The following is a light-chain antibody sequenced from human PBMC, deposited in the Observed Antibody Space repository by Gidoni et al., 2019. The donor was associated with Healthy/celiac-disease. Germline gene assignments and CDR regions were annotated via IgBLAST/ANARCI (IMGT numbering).Light chain of an antibody. CDR3: SSYTSSSTPV. CDR1: SSDVGGYNY. J-gene: IGLJ1*01. V-gene: IGLV2-14*01. Sequence: QSALTQPASVSGSPGQSITISCTGHSSDVGGYNYVSWYQQHPGKAPKLMIYEVSNRPSGVSNRFSGSKSGNTASLTISGLQAEDGADYYCSSYTSSSTPVFGTGTKVTVL. CDR2: EVS.